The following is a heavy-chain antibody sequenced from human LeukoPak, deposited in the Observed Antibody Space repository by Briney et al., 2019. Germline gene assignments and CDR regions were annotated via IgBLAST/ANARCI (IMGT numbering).Heavy chain of an antibody. CDR3: ARHLCNGSRCYS. J-gene: IGHJ4*02. V-gene: IGHV6-1*01. CDR1: GDSVSSNSAA. CDR2: TYYRSKGYN. D-gene: IGHD2-15*01. Sequence: SQGLSLTCAISGDSVSSNSAAWNWIRQSPWRGLEWLGRTYYRSKGYNDYPVSVKSRITTNPHTSKNQCSLQLNSGTPEDTAVDYCARHLCNGSRCYSWGQGTLVTVSS.